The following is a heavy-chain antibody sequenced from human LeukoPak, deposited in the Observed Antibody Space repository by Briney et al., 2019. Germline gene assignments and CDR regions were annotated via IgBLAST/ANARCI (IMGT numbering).Heavy chain of an antibody. D-gene: IGHD3-10*01. J-gene: IGHJ4*02. V-gene: IGHV1-2*02. CDR1: GYTFTGYY. CDR2: INPNSGGT. CDR3: ARGLAQFGELSIKNDY. Sequence: GASVKVSCKASGYTFTGYYMHWVRQAPGQGLEWMGWINPNSGGTNYAQKFQGRVTMTRDTSISTAYMELSSLRSEDTAVYYCARGLAQFGELSIKNDYWGQGTLVTVSS.